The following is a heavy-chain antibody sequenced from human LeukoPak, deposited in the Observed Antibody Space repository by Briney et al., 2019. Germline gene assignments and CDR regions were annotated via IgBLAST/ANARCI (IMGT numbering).Heavy chain of an antibody. CDR1: GYTFTSYS. CDR2: IDPNSGVT. CDR3: ARAGYCTGGSCYFGVYAFDV. D-gene: IGHD2-15*01. J-gene: IGHJ3*01. Sequence: ASVKVSCKASGYTFTSYSFHWVRQAPGQGLEWMGWIDPNSGVTNYIQKFQGRVTMTRDTSLSTAYMDLSSLKSDDTAVYYCARAGYCTGGSCYFGVYAFDVWGQGTMVTVSS. V-gene: IGHV1-2*02.